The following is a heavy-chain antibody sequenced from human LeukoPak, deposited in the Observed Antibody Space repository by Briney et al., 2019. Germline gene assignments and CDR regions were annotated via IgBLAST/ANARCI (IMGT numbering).Heavy chain of an antibody. J-gene: IGHJ6*04. CDR2: ISAYNGNT. Sequence: ASVKVSCKASGYTFTSYGISWVRQAPGQGLEWMGWISAYNGNTNYAQKLQGRVTMTTDTSTSTAYMELRSLRSDDTAVYYCARVALVRGVIPWFDPWGKGTTVTVSS. V-gene: IGHV1-18*01. CDR1: GYTFTSYG. CDR3: ARVALVRGVIPWFDP. D-gene: IGHD3-10*01.